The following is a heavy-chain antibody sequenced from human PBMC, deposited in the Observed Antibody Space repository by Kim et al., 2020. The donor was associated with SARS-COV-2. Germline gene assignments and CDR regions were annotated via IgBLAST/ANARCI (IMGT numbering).Heavy chain of an antibody. CDR1: GGSISSSSYY. Sequence: SETLSLTCTVSGGSISSSSYYWGWIRQPPGKGLEWIGSIYYSGSTYYNPSLKSRVTISVDTSKNQFSLKLSSVTAADTAVYYCARHFGSSWDSLYYFDYWGQGTLVTVSS. CDR3: ARHFGSSWDSLYYFDY. CDR2: IYYSGST. J-gene: IGHJ4*02. D-gene: IGHD6-13*01. V-gene: IGHV4-39*01.